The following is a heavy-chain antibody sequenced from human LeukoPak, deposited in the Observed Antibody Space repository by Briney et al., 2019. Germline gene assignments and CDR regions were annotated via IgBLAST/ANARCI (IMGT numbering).Heavy chain of an antibody. V-gene: IGHV4-39*01. J-gene: IGHJ5*02. CDR3: ARTKAQNPFRRGWANWFDP. CDR2: IYYSGST. CDR1: GGSISSSSYY. D-gene: IGHD6-19*01. Sequence: SETLSLTCTVSGGSISSSSYYWGWLRQPPGEGLEWIGSIYYSGSTYYNPSLKSRVTISVDTSKNQFSLKLSSVTAADTAVYYCARTKAQNPFRRGWANWFDPWGQGTLVTVSS.